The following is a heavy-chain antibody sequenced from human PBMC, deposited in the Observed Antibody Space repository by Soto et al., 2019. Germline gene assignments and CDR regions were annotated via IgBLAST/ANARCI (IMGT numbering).Heavy chain of an antibody. CDR1: GGSISSGGYS. V-gene: IGHV4-30-2*01. CDR3: ARDLRRRFHFDV. Sequence: LSLTCAVSGGSISSGGYSWSWIRQPPGKGLEWIGYIYHSGSTYYNPSLKSRVTISVDRSKNQFSLKLSSVTAADTAVYYCARDLRRRFHFDVWGQGTTVTVSS. D-gene: IGHD3-3*01. CDR2: IYHSGST. J-gene: IGHJ6*02.